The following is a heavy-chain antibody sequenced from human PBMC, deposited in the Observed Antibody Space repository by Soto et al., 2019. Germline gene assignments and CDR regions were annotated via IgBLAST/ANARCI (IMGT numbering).Heavy chain of an antibody. J-gene: IGHJ4*02. CDR1: GFTFSSYN. D-gene: IGHD2-8*02. Sequence: GGSLRLSCAASGFTFSSYNMDWVRQSPGKGLEWISYISSSSSTIYYADSVKGRFTISRDNAKNSLYLQLNSLRDEDTAIYYCARMLCSGGVCYYGIDYWGQGTLVTVSS. CDR3: ARMLCSGGVCYYGIDY. CDR2: ISSSSSTI. V-gene: IGHV3-48*02.